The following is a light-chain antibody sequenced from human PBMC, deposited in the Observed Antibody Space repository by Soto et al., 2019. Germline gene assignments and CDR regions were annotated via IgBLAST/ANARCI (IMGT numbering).Light chain of an antibody. CDR1: SSDVGSYNL. CDR2: EDI. CDR3: CSYAGGTSVV. Sequence: QSALTQPASVSGSPGQSITISCTGTSSDVGSYNLVSWYQQHPGKAPKLMIYEDIERPSGVSNRFSGSKSRNTASLTISGLQTEDEADYYCCSYAGGTSVVFGGGTKLTVL. V-gene: IGLV2-23*01. J-gene: IGLJ2*01.